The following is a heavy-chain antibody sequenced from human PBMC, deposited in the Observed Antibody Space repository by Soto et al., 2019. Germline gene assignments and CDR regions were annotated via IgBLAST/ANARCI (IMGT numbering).Heavy chain of an antibody. CDR1: GGTFSSYA. Sequence: SVKVSCKASGGTFSSYAISWVRQAPGQGLEWMGGIIPIFGTANYAQKFQGRVTITADESTSTAYMELSSLRSEDTAVYYCASGKTYYYGSGSYSWGQGTLVTVSS. J-gene: IGHJ4*02. CDR2: IIPIFGTA. D-gene: IGHD3-10*01. CDR3: ASGKTYYYGSGSYS. V-gene: IGHV1-69*13.